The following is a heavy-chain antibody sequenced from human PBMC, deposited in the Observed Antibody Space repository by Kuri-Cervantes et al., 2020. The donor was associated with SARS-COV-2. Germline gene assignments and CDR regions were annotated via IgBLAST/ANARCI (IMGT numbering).Heavy chain of an antibody. CDR3: ASDSSRDGYNYDFDY. D-gene: IGHD5-24*01. V-gene: IGHV3-7*01. J-gene: IGHJ4*02. Sequence: GESLKISCAASGFTFSSYWMSWVRQAPGKGLEWVANIKGDGSEKYYVDSVKGRFTISRDNAKNSLYLHMNSLRAEDTAVYYCASDSSRDGYNYDFDYWGQGTLVTVSS. CDR1: GFTFSSYW. CDR2: IKGDGSEK.